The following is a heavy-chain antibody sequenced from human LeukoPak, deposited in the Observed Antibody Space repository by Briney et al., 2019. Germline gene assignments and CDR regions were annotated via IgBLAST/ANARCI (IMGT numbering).Heavy chain of an antibody. J-gene: IGHJ6*03. CDR2: IYTSGST. D-gene: IGHD2-2*01. V-gene: IGHV4-4*07. CDR1: GGSIRSYY. CDR3: ARISDCSSSSCPYYYYMDG. Sequence: SETLSRPRTVSGGSIRSYYWSWIRQPAGKGLEWIGRIYTSGSTNYNPSLESRVTMSVDTSKNQFSLKLSSVTAADTAVYYCARISDCSSSSCPYYYYMDGWGKGTRVTVSS.